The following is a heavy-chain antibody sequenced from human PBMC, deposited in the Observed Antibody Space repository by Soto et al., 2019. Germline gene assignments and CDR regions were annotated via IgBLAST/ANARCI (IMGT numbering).Heavy chain of an antibody. CDR3: ARDEDYYDSSGYYSL. J-gene: IGHJ4*02. CDR1: GFTFSSYE. CDR2: ISSSGSTI. Sequence: PGGSLRLSCAASGFTFSSYEMNWVRQAPGKGLEWVSYISSSGSTIYYADSVKGRFTISGDNAKNSLYLQMNSLRAEDTAVYYCARDEDYYDSSGYYSLWGQGTLVTVSS. D-gene: IGHD3-22*01. V-gene: IGHV3-48*03.